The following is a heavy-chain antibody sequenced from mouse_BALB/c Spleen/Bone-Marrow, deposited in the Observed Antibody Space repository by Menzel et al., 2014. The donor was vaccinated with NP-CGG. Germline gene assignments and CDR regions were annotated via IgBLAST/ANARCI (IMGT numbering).Heavy chain of an antibody. CDR3: ARGKTYAMDY. V-gene: IGHV1-14*01. CDR2: INPNNDGS. J-gene: IGHJ4*01. Sequence: EVKLVESGPELVKPGASVKMSCKASGYTFTSYVMHWVKQKPGQSLEWIGYINPNNDGSKYNEKFKGKATLTSDKSSSTAYMELSSLTSEDSAVYYCARGKTYAMDYWGQGTSVTVSS. CDR1: GYTFTSYV. D-gene: IGHD2-1*01.